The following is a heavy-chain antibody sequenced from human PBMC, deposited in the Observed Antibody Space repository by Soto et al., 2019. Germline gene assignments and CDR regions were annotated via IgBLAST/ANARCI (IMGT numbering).Heavy chain of an antibody. J-gene: IGHJ4*02. CDR1: GFSLTTSGVG. CDR2: IYWDDDK. Sequence: QITLNESGPTVVRPTETLTLTCRFSGFSLTTSGVGVGWIRQSPGKAPEWLALIYWDDDKRYSASLKSRLTITKDTSNNHVVLTVSDLDPTDTATYYCAHRVLRTVFGLVTTTAIYFDFWGQGTPVAVSS. V-gene: IGHV2-5*02. D-gene: IGHD3-3*01. CDR3: AHRVLRTVFGLVTTTAIYFDF.